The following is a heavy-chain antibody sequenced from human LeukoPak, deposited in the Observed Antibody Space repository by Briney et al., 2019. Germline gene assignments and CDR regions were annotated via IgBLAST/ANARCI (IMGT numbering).Heavy chain of an antibody. CDR3: ARDLSPSGPTTSDAFDI. V-gene: IGHV1-2*04. CDR2: ITPNSGGT. D-gene: IGHD4-11*01. J-gene: IGHJ3*02. Sequence: GASVKVSCNASGYTFTGYYMHWVRQAPGQGLEWMGWITPNSGGTNYAQKFQGWVTMTRDTSISTAYMELSRLRSDDTAVYYCARDLSPSGPTTSDAFDIWGQGTMVTVSS. CDR1: GYTFTGYY.